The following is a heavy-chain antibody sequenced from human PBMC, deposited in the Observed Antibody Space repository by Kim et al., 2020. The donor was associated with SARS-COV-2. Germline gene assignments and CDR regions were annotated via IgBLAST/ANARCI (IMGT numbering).Heavy chain of an antibody. CDR1: GFTFSDYY. V-gene: IGHV3-72*01. CDR3: TTVWSKEHYFFAN. J-gene: IGHJ4*02. CDR2: SRNKANSYTT. Sequence: GGSLRLSCAASGFTFSDYYMDWVRQAPGKGLEWVGRSRNKANSYTTEYAASVRGRFTISRAESKNSVVLQMSSLQTEDTAVYYCTTVWSKEHYFFANWGQSPLVPVSS. D-gene: IGHD3-3*01.